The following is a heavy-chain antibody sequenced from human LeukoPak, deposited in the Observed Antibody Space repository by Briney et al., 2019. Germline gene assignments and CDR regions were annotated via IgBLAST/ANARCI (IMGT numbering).Heavy chain of an antibody. Sequence: SETLSLTCTVSGGSISSYYWSWIRQPPGKGLEWIGYIYYSGRTNYNPSLKSRVTISVDTSKNQFSLKLSSVTAADTAVYYCARRIGGGDSRGGWFDPWGQGTLVTVSS. CDR1: GGSISSYY. D-gene: IGHD4-23*01. CDR3: ARRIGGGDSRGGWFDP. V-gene: IGHV4-59*08. J-gene: IGHJ5*02. CDR2: IYYSGRT.